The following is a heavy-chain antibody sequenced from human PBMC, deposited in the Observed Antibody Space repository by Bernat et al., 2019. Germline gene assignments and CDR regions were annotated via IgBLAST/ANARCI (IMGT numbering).Heavy chain of an antibody. CDR1: GFTVSSNY. J-gene: IGHJ3*02. Sequence: EVQLVESGGGLVQPGGSLRLSCAASGFTVSSNYMSWVRQAPGKGLEWVSVIYSGGSTYYADSVKGRFTISRDNSKNTLYLQMNSLRAEDTAVYYCARGGDGSGSYYNVPAFDIWGQGTMVTVSS. D-gene: IGHD3-10*01. CDR2: IYSGGST. V-gene: IGHV3-66*01. CDR3: ARGGDGSGSYYNVPAFDI.